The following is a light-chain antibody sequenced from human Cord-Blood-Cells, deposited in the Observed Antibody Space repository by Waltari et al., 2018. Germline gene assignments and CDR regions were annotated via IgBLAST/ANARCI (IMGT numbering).Light chain of an antibody. V-gene: IGKV3-20*01. Sequence: EIVLTQSPGTLSLSPGERATLSCRASQGVSSSHLAWYQQKPGQAPRLLIYGASSRATGIPDRFSGSGSGTDFTLTISRLEPEDFAVYYCQQYGSSPLFTFGPGTKVDIK. CDR1: QGVSSSH. J-gene: IGKJ3*01. CDR2: GAS. CDR3: QQYGSSPLFT.